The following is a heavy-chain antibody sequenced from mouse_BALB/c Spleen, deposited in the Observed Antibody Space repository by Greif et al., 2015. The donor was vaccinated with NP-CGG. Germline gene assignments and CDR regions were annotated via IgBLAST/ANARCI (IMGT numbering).Heavy chain of an antibody. CDR1: GFTFSSFG. V-gene: IGHV5-17*02. CDR3: ARSGLTTDYSDY. Sequence: EVKLMESGGGLVQPGGSRKLSCAASGFTFSSFGMHWVRQAPEKGLEWVAYISSGSSTIYSADTVKGRFTISRDNPKNTLCLQMTSIRSEDTAMYYCARSGLTTDYSDYWGHDTTLTVSS. D-gene: IGHD2-12*01. CDR2: ISSGSSTI. J-gene: IGHJ2*01.